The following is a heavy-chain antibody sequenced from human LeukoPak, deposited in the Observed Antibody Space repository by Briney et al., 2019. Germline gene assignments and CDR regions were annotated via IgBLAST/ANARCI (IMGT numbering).Heavy chain of an antibody. J-gene: IGHJ4*02. D-gene: IGHD1-7*01. Sequence: GGSLRLSCAASGFTFSSYGMQWVRQAPGKGVEWVAFIRDDGSNKYYADSVKGRFTISRDNSKTTLYLQMNSLRAEDTAVYYCAENYDFDYWGQGTLVTVSS. CDR1: GFTFSSYG. CDR2: IRDDGSNK. V-gene: IGHV3-30*02. CDR3: AENYDFDY.